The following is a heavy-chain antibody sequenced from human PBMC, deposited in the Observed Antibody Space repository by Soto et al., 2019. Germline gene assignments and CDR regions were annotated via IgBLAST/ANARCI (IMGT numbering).Heavy chain of an antibody. V-gene: IGHV4-34*01. CDR1: GGSFSGYY. J-gene: IGHJ4*02. CDR2: INHSGST. Sequence: SETLSLTCAVYGGSFSGYYWSWIRQPPGKGLEWTGEINHSGSTNYNPSLKSRVTISVDTSKNQFSLKLSSVTAADTAVYYCARARYSWFDYWGQGTLVTVSS. CDR3: ARARYSWFDY. D-gene: IGHD4-4*01.